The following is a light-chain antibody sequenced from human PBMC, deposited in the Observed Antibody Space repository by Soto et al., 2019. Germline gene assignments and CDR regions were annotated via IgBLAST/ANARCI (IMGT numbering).Light chain of an antibody. V-gene: IGKV1-6*01. CDR2: AAS. Sequence: ILLTHSPDSLSFSLNERATINCKSSQSVLYTSNNKNYLGWYQQKPGKAPKLLIYAASSLQSGVPSRFSGSGSGTDFTLTISSLQPEDFATYYCLQDYNYPLTFGGGTKVDIK. J-gene: IGKJ4*01. CDR1: QSVLYTSNNKNY. CDR3: LQDYNYPLT.